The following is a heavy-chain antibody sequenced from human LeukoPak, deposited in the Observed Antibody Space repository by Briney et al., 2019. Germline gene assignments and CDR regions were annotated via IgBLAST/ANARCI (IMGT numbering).Heavy chain of an antibody. J-gene: IGHJ6*02. CDR2: INPSGGST. CDR1: GYTFTSYY. CDR3: ARPDTAIIMYYYYYGMDV. Sequence: ASVKVSCKASGYTFTSYYMHWVRQAPGQGLEWMGIINPSGGSTSYAQKFQGRVTMTRDTSTSTVYMELSSLRSEDTAVYYCARPDTAIIMYYYYYGMDVWGQGTTVTVSS. V-gene: IGHV1-46*01. D-gene: IGHD5-18*01.